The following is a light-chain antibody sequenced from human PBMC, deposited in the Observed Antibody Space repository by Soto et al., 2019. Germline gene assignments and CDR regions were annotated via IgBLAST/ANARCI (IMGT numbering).Light chain of an antibody. J-gene: IGLJ1*01. CDR1: CIDVGGYNY. CDR2: DVS. V-gene: IGLV2-11*01. CDR3: CSYAGSFYV. Sequence: QSALTQPRSVSGSPGQSVTISCAGTCIDVGGYNYVSWYQQHPGKAPKLMIYDVSKRPSGVPDRFSGSKSGNTASLTISGLQAEDVADYYCCSYAGSFYVFGTGTKVTAL.